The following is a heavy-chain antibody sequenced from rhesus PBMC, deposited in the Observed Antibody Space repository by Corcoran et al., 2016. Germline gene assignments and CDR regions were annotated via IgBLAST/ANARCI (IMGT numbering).Heavy chain of an antibody. J-gene: IGHJ4*01. D-gene: IGHD3-28*01. CDR3: ARDYDSGFEY. CDR1: GFTFSSYG. V-gene: IGHV3-54*02. CDR2: IAYDGRKK. Sequence: EVQLVESGGGLVQPGGSLRLSCAASGFTFSSYGMHCFRQAPGEGLEWVAVIAYDGRKKYYAVVVKDRFTMSRDNCKSILYLQRNSLQLEDTAVYYCARDYDSGFEYWGQGVLVTVSS.